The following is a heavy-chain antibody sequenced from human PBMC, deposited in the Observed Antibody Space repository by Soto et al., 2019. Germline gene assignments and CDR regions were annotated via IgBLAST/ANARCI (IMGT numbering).Heavy chain of an antibody. CDR3: ARGCHPHYDMLTDTPYWYFNL. CDR2: IFYSGKI. CDR1: VGSISSYY. D-gene: IGHD3-9*01. Sequence: SETLSLTCTVSVGSISSYYWSWIRQPPGKGLEWIGYIFYSGKIDYNPSLKSRVTMSVDMSKNQISLKLTSVSAADTAVYYCARGCHPHYDMLTDTPYWYFNLWVRGTFV. V-gene: IGHV4-59*01. J-gene: IGHJ2*01.